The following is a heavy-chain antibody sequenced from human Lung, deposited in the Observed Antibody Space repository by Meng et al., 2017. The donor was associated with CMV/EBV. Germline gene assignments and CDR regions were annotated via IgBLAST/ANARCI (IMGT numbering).Heavy chain of an antibody. J-gene: IGHJ4*02. D-gene: IGHD2-2*01. Sequence: SVXVSXXASGYTFTGYYMHWARQASGQGLEWMGWINPNSGGTNHAQKFQGRVTMTRDMSISTAYVELSRLRSDDTTVYYCAGGPRSSTSLGYWGKGARVTVSS. V-gene: IGHV1-2*02. CDR3: AGGPRSSTSLGY. CDR1: GYTFTGYY. CDR2: INPNSGGT.